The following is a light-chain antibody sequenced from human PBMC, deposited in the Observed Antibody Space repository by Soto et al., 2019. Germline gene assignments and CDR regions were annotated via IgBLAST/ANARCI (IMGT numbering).Light chain of an antibody. CDR2: AAS. CDR1: QGISSY. CDR3: LQDYNYPLT. V-gene: IGKV1-9*01. Sequence: DIQLTQSPSFLSASVGDRVTITCLASQGISSYLAWYQKKPGKAPKLLMYAASTLQSGVPSRFSGSGSGTEFTLTISSLQPEDFATYYCLQDYNYPLTFGGGTKVDI. J-gene: IGKJ4*01.